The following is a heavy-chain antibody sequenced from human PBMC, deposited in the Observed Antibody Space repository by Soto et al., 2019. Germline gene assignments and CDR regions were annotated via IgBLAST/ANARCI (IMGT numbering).Heavy chain of an antibody. Sequence: SVKVSCKASGFTFTSSAVQWVRQARGQRLEWIGWIVVGSGNTNYAQKFQERVTITRDMSTSTAYMELSSLRSEDTAVYYCAADKSVVDPELTFDYWGQGTLVTVSS. V-gene: IGHV1-58*01. D-gene: IGHD2-15*01. CDR3: AADKSVVDPELTFDY. J-gene: IGHJ4*02. CDR2: IVVGSGNT. CDR1: GFTFTSSA.